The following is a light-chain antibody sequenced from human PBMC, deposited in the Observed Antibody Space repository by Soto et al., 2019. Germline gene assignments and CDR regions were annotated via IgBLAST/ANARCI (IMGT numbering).Light chain of an antibody. CDR3: SSYAGSNNPV. V-gene: IGLV2-8*01. J-gene: IGLJ2*01. Sequence: QSVLTQPPSASGSPGQSVTISCTGTSSDVGGYSYVSWYQQHPGKAPKLMIYEVTKRPSGVPDRFSGSKSGNTASLTVSGLQAEDEADYYCSSYAGSNNPVFGGGTKPPS. CDR1: SSDVGGYSY. CDR2: EVT.